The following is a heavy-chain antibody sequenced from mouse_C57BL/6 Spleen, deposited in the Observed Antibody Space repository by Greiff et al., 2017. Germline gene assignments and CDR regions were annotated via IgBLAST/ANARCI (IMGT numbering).Heavy chain of an antibody. CDR3: ARGELGRRYFDY. CDR2: IYPGDGDT. Sequence: QVQLKESGAELVKPGASVKISCKASGNAFSSYWMNWVKQRPGKGLEWIGQIYPGDGDTNYNGKFKGKAPLTEDKSSITAYMQLSSLTSEDSAVYFCARGELGRRYFDYWGQGTTLTVSS. CDR1: GNAFSSYW. J-gene: IGHJ2*01. V-gene: IGHV1-80*01. D-gene: IGHD4-1*01.